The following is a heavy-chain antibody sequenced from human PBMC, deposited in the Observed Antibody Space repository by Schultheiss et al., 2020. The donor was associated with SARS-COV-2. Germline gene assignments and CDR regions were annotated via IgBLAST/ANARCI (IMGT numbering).Heavy chain of an antibody. J-gene: IGHJ4*02. CDR2: ISYDGSNK. CDR1: GFTFSSYG. Sequence: GEYLKISCAASGFTFSSYGMHWVRQAPGKGLEWVAVISYDGSNKYYADSVKGRFTISRDNSKNTLYLQMNSLRAEDTAVYYCARQRITGTTSLDYWGQGSLVTVSS. CDR3: ARQRITGTTSLDY. V-gene: IGHV3-30*03. D-gene: IGHD1-20*01.